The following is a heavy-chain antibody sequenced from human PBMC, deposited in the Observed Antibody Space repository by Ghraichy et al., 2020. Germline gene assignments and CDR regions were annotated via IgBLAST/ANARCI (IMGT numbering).Heavy chain of an antibody. D-gene: IGHD6-19*01. CDR1: GFTFSSYT. CDR3: AKEAVTGTYNWFDS. J-gene: IGHJ5*01. Sequence: GGSPRLSCVASGFTFSSYTMNWVRQAPGKGLEWVSYISSSGSTIYYADSVKGRFTISRDNAKNSLYLQMNSLRDEDTAVYFCAKEAVTGTYNWFDSWGQGTLVTVSS. CDR2: ISSSGSTI. V-gene: IGHV3-48*02.